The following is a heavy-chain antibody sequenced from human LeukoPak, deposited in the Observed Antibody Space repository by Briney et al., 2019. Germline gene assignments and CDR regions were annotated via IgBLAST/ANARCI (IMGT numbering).Heavy chain of an antibody. CDR1: GFTFSTYA. CDR2: ISSSGGTT. CDR3: AKDRNGWPTNFDS. D-gene: IGHD6-19*01. V-gene: IGHV3-23*01. Sequence: GGSLRLSCAASGFTFSTYAVNSVRQPPGKGLEWVSAISSSGGTTYYADSVKGRFSISRDNSKNTVYLQMNSLRAGDTAVYYCAKDRNGWPTNFDSWGQGTLVTVSA. J-gene: IGHJ4*02.